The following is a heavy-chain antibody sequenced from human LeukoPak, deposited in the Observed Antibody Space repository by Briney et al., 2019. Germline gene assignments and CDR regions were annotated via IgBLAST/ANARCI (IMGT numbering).Heavy chain of an antibody. D-gene: IGHD4-17*01. Sequence: GGSLRLSCTASGFTFGDYAMSWVRQAPGKGLEWVGFIRSKAYGGTTEYAASVKGTFTISRDDSKSIAYLQMNSLKTEDTAVYYCTVRPTTVTLNEYWGQGTLVTVSS. V-gene: IGHV3-49*04. CDR2: IRSKAYGGTT. J-gene: IGHJ4*02. CDR1: GFTFGDYA. CDR3: TVRPTTVTLNEY.